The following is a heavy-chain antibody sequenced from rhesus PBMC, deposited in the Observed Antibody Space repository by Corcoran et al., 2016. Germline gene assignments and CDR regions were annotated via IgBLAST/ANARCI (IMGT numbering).Heavy chain of an antibody. J-gene: IGHJ4*01. CDR3: TRATVGLYYFDY. Sequence: CAASGFTVSSSWMSWVRQAPGKGLEWLSDIYGSTMYYGDSVKGRFTVSRDNAENSLYLQMNSLRAEDTAVYYCTRATVGLYYFDYWGQGVLVTVSS. CDR1: GFTVSSSW. CDR2: IYGSTM. V-gene: IGHV3-11*01. D-gene: IGHD3-28*01.